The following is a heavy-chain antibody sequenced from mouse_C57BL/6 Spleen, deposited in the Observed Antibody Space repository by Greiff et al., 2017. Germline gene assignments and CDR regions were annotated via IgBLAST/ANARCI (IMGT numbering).Heavy chain of an antibody. J-gene: IGHJ2*01. CDR3: ARGGQLRLRGFDY. CDR1: GYTFTSYW. CDR2: IDPSDSYT. D-gene: IGHD3-2*02. Sequence: QVQLQQPGAELVKPGASVKLSCKASGYTFTSYWMQWVKQRPGQGLEWIGEIDPSDSYTNYNQKFKGKATLTVDTSSSTAYMQLSSLTAEDSAVYACARGGQLRLRGFDYWGQGTTLTVSS. V-gene: IGHV1-50*01.